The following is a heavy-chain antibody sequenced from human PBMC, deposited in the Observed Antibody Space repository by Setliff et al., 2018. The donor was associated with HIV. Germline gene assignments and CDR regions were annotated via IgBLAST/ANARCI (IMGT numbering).Heavy chain of an antibody. CDR2: IYTSGST. D-gene: IGHD3-10*01. V-gene: IGHV4-61*01. CDR1: GGSISSGNYY. J-gene: IGHJ2*01. CDR3: ARDRGYYFDL. Sequence: SETLSLTCTVSGGSISSGNYYWSWIRQHPGKGLEWIGYIYTSGSTNYNPSLKSRVTMSVDTSKNQFSLKLSSVTAADTAVYYCARDRGYYFDLWGRGILVTVSS.